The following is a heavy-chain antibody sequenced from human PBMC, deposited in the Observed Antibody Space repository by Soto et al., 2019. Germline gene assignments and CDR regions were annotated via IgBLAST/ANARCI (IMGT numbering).Heavy chain of an antibody. CDR1: GGSFSGYY. V-gene: IGHV4-34*01. J-gene: IGHJ4*02. Sequence: SETLSLTCAVYGGSFSGYYWSWIRQPPGKGLEWIGEINHSGSTNYNPSLKSRVTISVDTSKNQFSLKLSSVTAADTAVYYCASHSSSWYWKSATGLFLDYWGQGTLVTVSS. CDR3: ASHSSSWYWKSATGLFLDY. D-gene: IGHD6-13*01. CDR2: INHSGST.